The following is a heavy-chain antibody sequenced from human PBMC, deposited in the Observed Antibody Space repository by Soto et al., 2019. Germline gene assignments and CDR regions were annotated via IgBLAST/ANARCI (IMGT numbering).Heavy chain of an antibody. Sequence: EVQLVESGGGLVQPGGSLRLSCAASGFTFSSYWMSWVRQAPGNGLEWVANINQDGSETYYVDSVMGRFTISRDNAKKSLYLEMNSLRAEDTAVYYCGIAASGRGGFDYWGQGTLVTVSS. CDR3: GIAASGRGGFDY. CDR1: GFTFSSYW. CDR2: INQDGSET. J-gene: IGHJ4*02. V-gene: IGHV3-7*01. D-gene: IGHD6-13*01.